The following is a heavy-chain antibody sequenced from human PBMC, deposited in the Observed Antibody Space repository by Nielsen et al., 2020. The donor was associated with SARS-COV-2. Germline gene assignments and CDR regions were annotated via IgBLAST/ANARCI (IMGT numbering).Heavy chain of an antibody. CDR2: ISYDGSNK. CDR1: GFTFSSYG. D-gene: IGHD3-9*01. J-gene: IGHJ4*02. Sequence: GESLKISCAASGFTFSSYGMHWVRQAPGKGLEWVAVISYDGSNKYYADSVKGRFTISRDNAKNSLYLQMNSLRAEDTAVYYCASPPRGAILYWGQGTLVTVSS. CDR3: ASPPRGAILY. V-gene: IGHV3-30*03.